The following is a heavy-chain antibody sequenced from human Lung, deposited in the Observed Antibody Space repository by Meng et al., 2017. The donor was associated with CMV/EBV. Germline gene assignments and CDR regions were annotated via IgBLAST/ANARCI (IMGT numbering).Heavy chain of an antibody. J-gene: IGHJ4*02. CDR1: GDTFSSYP. D-gene: IGHD3-22*01. Sequence: QVQLVQSGAEMKKPGYSVQVSCKASGDTFSSYPFSWARQAPGQGLEWMGGIIPIFGEAKYAQKFQGRVTIIADESTSTVYMDLRRLRSEDTAMYYCARHPSSDSSGYYNEEPSWGQGTLVTVSS. V-gene: IGHV1-69*12. CDR3: ARHPSSDSSGYYNEEPS. CDR2: IIPIFGEA.